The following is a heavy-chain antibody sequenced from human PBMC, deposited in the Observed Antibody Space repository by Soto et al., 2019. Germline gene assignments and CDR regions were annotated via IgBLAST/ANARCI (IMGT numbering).Heavy chain of an antibody. V-gene: IGHV4-31*03. CDR3: ARESDGHDSSTRYGLDV. D-gene: IGHD6-6*01. Sequence: TLSLTFSVSGGSISSVGHYWNWIRQQPGKVLEWIGYIYYSGSTDYKPSLKSRVTISVYRSNNQFSLNLSSVTAADTAIYYCARESDGHDSSTRYGLDVWGQGTTVTVSS. J-gene: IGHJ6*02. CDR1: GGSISSVGHY. CDR2: IYYSGST.